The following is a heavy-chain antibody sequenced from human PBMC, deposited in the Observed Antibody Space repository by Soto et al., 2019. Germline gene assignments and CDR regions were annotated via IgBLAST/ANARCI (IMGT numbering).Heavy chain of an antibody. CDR2: ITSRSDYI. CDR3: ARVDGYTYPNDY. J-gene: IGHJ4*02. Sequence: GGSLRLSCAASGFTFSAYSMSWVRQAPGKGLEWVSSITSRSDYIYYADSLKGRFTISRDNAKNSLYLQMHSLRAEDTAFYYCARVDGYTYPNDYWGQGTLVTVSS. V-gene: IGHV3-21*01. CDR1: GFTFSAYS. D-gene: IGHD5-12*01.